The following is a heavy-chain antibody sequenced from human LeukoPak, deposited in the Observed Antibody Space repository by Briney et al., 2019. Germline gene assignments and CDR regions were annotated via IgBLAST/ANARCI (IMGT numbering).Heavy chain of an antibody. Sequence: ASVTVSCTASGYTFTSYDINWVRQAPGQGLEWMGWINPNSGDTKYAQKFQDWVTMTRDTSIRTAYVELRRLRSDDMAVYYCARAAKEQWLIGTFDYWGQGTLVTVSS. D-gene: IGHD6-19*01. CDR2: INPNSGDT. CDR1: GYTFTSYD. J-gene: IGHJ4*02. V-gene: IGHV1-2*04. CDR3: ARAAKEQWLIGTFDY.